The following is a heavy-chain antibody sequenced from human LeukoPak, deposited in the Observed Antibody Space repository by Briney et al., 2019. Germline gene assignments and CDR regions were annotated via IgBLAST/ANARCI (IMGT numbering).Heavy chain of an antibody. CDR3: ARYTTGWFLDH. J-gene: IGHJ4*02. CDR1: GFTFSGHG. D-gene: IGHD6-19*01. V-gene: IGHV3-33*01. Sequence: GRSLRLSCAASGFTFSGHGMHWVRQAPGKGLEWVAVIWYDGSNKYYADSVKGRFTISRDNSENTLYLQMNSLRAEDTAVYYCARYTTGWFLDHWGQGTLVTVSS. CDR2: IWYDGSNK.